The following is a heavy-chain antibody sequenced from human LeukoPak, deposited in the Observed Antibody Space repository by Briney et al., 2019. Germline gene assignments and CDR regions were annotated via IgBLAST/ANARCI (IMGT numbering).Heavy chain of an antibody. Sequence: SETLSLTCTVSGGSISSYYWSWIRQPPGKGLEWIGYIYTSGSTNYNPSLKSRVTISVDTSKNQFSLKLSSVTAADTAVYYCVRLPYPNYYYYYMDVWGKGTTVTVSS. D-gene: IGHD2-2*01. CDR1: GGSISSYY. J-gene: IGHJ6*03. CDR2: IYTSGST. V-gene: IGHV4-4*09. CDR3: VRLPYPNYYYYYMDV.